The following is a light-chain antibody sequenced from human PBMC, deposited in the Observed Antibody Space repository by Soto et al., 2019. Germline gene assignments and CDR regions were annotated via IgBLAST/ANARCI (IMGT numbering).Light chain of an antibody. J-gene: IGLJ2*01. CDR3: QSYDSSLSAVV. V-gene: IGLV1-40*01. CDR1: SSNIGAGYD. Sequence: QSVLTQPPSVSWAPGQRVSISCTGSSSNIGAGYDVHWYEHLPGTAPKLLIYQNNNRPSGVPDRFSGSKSGTSASLAITGLQAEDEADYYCQSYDSSLSAVVFGGGTKLTVL. CDR2: QNN.